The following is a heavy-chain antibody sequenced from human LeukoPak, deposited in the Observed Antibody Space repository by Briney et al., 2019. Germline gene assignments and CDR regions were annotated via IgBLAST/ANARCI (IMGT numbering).Heavy chain of an antibody. V-gene: IGHV3-7*01. J-gene: IGHJ6*03. CDR1: GFTFNSYW. Sequence: GGSLRLSCAASGFTFNSYWMSWVRQAPGKGLEWVANIKQDGSEKYYVDSVKGRFTISRDNAKNSLYLQMNSLRAEDTAVYYCARDQTKWEPLRRRDYYYMDVWGKGTTVTVS. CDR3: ARDQTKWEPLRRRDYYYMDV. CDR2: IKQDGSEK. D-gene: IGHD1-26*01.